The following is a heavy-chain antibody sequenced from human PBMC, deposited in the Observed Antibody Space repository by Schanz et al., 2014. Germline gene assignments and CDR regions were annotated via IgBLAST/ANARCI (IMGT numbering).Heavy chain of an antibody. CDR3: AREVGLYDRGWFDP. V-gene: IGHV1-69*08. Sequence: QVHLVQSGAEVKKPGSSVKVSCKASGGTFSSDTFSWVRQAPGQGLEWMGRIVPNAGITNYAQRFQGRVTITADKSSDTAYMELSSLRSEDTAVYYCAREVGLYDRGWFDPWGQGTLVTVSS. CDR2: IVPNAGIT. CDR1: GGTFSSDT. J-gene: IGHJ5*02. D-gene: IGHD3-22*01.